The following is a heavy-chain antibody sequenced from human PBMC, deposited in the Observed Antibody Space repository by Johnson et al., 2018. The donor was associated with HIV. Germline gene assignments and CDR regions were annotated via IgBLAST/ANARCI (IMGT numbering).Heavy chain of an antibody. D-gene: IGHD1-26*01. J-gene: IGHJ3*02. CDR3: TAHYRNAFDI. CDR1: GFTFSNAW. CDR2: IKSKTDGGTT. V-gene: IGHV3-15*01. Sequence: EVQLVESGGGLVKPGGSLRLSCAASGFTFSNAWMSWVRQAPGKGLEWVGRIKSKTDGGTTDYAAPVKGRFIISRDDSKNTLFLQMNSLKTEDTALYYCTAHYRNAFDIWGQGTMVTVSS.